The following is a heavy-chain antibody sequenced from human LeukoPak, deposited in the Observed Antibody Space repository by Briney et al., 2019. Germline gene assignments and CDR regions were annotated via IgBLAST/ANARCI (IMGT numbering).Heavy chain of an antibody. D-gene: IGHD1-26*01. CDR2: INWNGGST. CDR1: GFTFSNYG. CDR3: AKGGYYDLDAFDI. Sequence: PGGSLRLSCVASGFTFSNYGMNWVRQAPGKGLEWVSSINWNGGSTGYADSVKGRFTISRDNAKNPLYLQMNSLRAEDTALYYCAKGGYYDLDAFDIWGQGTMVTVSS. J-gene: IGHJ3*02. V-gene: IGHV3-20*04.